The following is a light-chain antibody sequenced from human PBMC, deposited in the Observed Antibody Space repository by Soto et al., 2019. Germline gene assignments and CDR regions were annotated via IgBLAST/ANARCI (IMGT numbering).Light chain of an antibody. CDR3: QQFDTYSII. V-gene: IGKV1-13*02. CDR2: DAS. J-gene: IGKJ5*01. Sequence: AIQLTQSPSSLSASVGDRVTITCRASQGFSSGLAWFQQKPGKAPKLLIYDASTLESGVPSRFSGSESGTDFTLTISGLQPEDFATYSCQQFDTYSIIFGQGTRLEIK. CDR1: QGFSSG.